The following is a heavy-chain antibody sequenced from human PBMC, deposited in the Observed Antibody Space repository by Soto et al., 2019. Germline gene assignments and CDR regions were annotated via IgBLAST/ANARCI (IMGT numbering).Heavy chain of an antibody. CDR2: ISSSSSYI. Sequence: GGSLRLSCAASGFTFSSYSMNWVRQAPGKGLEWVSSISSSSSYIYYADSVKGRFTISRDNAKNSLYLQMNSLRAEDTAVYYCARGQKYSGYGNFDYWGQGTPVTVSS. CDR1: GFTFSSYS. CDR3: ARGQKYSGYGNFDY. J-gene: IGHJ4*02. D-gene: IGHD5-12*01. V-gene: IGHV3-21*01.